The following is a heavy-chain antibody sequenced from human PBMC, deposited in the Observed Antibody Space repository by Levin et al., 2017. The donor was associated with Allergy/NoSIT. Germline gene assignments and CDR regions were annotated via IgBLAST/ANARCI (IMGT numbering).Heavy chain of an antibody. V-gene: IGHV4-59*01. J-gene: IGHJ4*02. D-gene: IGHD2-15*01. CDR1: GGSISSYY. CDR3: ARGIARLDY. CDR2: IYFSGST. Sequence: PSQTLSLTCTVSGGSISSYYWSWIRQPPGKGLEWIGYIYFSGSTNYNPSLKSRVTILADTSKNHFSLKISSVTAADTAVYYCARGIARLDYWGQGTLVTVSS.